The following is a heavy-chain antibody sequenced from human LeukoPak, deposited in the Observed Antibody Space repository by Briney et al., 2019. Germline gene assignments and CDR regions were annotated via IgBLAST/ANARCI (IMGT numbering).Heavy chain of an antibody. CDR1: GGSISSYY. V-gene: IGHV4-4*07. D-gene: IGHD3-10*01. J-gene: IGHJ2*01. CDR2: IYTSGST. Sequence: PSETLSLTCTVSGGSISSYYWSWIRQPAGKGLEWIGRIYTSGSTNYNPSLKSRVTMSVDTSKNQFSLKLSSVTAADTAVYYCARDTNGSWSYPLFYWYFDPWGRGTLVTVSS. CDR3: ARDTNGSWSYPLFYWYFDP.